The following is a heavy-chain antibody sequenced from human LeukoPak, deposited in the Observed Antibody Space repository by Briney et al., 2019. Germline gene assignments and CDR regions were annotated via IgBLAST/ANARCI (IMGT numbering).Heavy chain of an antibody. Sequence: ASVTVSCKASGYTFTGHYMHWVRQAPGQGLEWMGWINPNSGGTNYAQKFQGRVTMTRDTSISTAYMELSRLRSDDTAVYYCARGRGLPYYYYMDVWGKGTTVTVSS. J-gene: IGHJ6*03. CDR2: INPNSGGT. CDR3: ARGRGLPYYYYMDV. V-gene: IGHV1-2*02. CDR1: GYTFTGHY. D-gene: IGHD6-25*01.